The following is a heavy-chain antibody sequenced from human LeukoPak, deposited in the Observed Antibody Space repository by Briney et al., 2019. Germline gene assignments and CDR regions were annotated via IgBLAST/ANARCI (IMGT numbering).Heavy chain of an antibody. J-gene: IGHJ4*02. CDR2: ISRSGNTT. CDR1: GFTFSDYY. CDR3: AKSEWELLRDFDY. V-gene: IGHV3-11*04. Sequence: GGSLRLSCAASGFTFSDYYMSWIRQAPGKGLEWVSYISRSGNTTYYADSVEGRFTISRDKSKNSLFLQMNSLRAEDTAVYYCAKSEWELLRDFDYWGQGTLVTVSS. D-gene: IGHD1-26*01.